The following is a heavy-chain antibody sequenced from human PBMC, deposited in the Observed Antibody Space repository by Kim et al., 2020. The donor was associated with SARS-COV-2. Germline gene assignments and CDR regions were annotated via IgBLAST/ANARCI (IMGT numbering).Heavy chain of an antibody. CDR2: T. D-gene: IGHD6-13*01. CDR3: ARDDMLAAAVDY. V-gene: IGHV4-39*07. Sequence: TFYNPSLKSRVTISVDTSKNQFSLKLSSVTAADTAMYYCARDDMLAAAVDYWGQGTLVTVSS. J-gene: IGHJ4*02.